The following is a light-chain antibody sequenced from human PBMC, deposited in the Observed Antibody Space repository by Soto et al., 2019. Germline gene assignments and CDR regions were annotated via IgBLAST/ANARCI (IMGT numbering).Light chain of an antibody. CDR2: EVS. CDR1: SSDVGGYNY. CDR3: ISYAGSDNFV. J-gene: IGLJ1*01. Sequence: QSVLTQPPSASGSPGQSVTISCTGTSSDVGGYNYVSWYQQHPGKAPQLMIYEVSKRPSGVPDRFSGSKSGNTASLTVSGLQADDEADYYCISYAGSDNFVFGTGTKGTVL. V-gene: IGLV2-8*01.